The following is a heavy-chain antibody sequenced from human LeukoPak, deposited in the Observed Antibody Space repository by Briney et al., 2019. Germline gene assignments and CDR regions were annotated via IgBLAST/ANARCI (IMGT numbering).Heavy chain of an antibody. CDR1: GASFSSGNYY. CDR3: ARSPRGIAVAGNIDY. D-gene: IGHD6-19*01. V-gene: IGHV4-61*01. J-gene: IGHJ4*02. CDR2: IHYSGST. Sequence: SETLSLTCIVSGASFSSGNYYWSWIPQPPGKGLEWIGYIHYSGSTYYNPSLKSRATISVDTSKKQFSLKLSSVTAADTAVYYCARSPRGIAVAGNIDYWGQGTLVTVSS.